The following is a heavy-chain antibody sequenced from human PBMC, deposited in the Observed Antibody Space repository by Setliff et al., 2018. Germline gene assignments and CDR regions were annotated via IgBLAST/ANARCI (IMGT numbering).Heavy chain of an antibody. J-gene: IGHJ3*02. CDR2: ISAYNGNT. D-gene: IGHD3-10*01. CDR1: GYTFTSYG. V-gene: IGHV1-18*01. Sequence: GASVKVSCKASGYTFTSYGISWVRQAPGQGLERMGWISAYNGNTNYAQKLQGRVTMTTDTSTSTAYMELRSLRSDDTAVYYCARAYYYGSGSYYNGYDAFDIWGQGTMVTVSS. CDR3: ARAYYYGSGSYYNGYDAFDI.